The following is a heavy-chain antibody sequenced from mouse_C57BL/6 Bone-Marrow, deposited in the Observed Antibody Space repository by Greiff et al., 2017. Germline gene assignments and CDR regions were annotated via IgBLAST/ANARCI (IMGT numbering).Heavy chain of an antibody. D-gene: IGHD2-4*01. V-gene: IGHV5-4*01. CDR1: GFTFSSYA. CDR2: ISDGGSYT. J-gene: IGHJ3*01. Sequence: EVKLVESGGGLVKPGGSLKLSCAASGFTFSSYAMSWVRQTPEKRLEWVATISDGGSYTYYPDNVKGRFTISRDNAKNNLYLQMSHLKSEDTAMYYCARDPFRRLRRAFAWFAYWGQGTLVTVSA. CDR3: ARDPFRRLRRAFAWFAY.